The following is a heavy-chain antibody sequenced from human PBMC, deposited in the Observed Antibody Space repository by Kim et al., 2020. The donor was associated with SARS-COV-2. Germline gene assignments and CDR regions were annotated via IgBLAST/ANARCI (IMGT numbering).Heavy chain of an antibody. D-gene: IGHD6-13*01. J-gene: IGHJ3*02. Sequence: GGSLRLSCAASGFTFSNAWMSWVRQAPGKGLEWVGRIKSNTDGGTTDYAAPVKGSFTISRDDSKNTLYLQMNSLKTGDTAVYYCTTDLVGPGYSSSWCFFTFEISGQGTMVTVSS. CDR2: IKSNTDGGTT. CDR3: TTDLVGPGYSSSWCFFTFEI. CDR1: GFTFSNAW. V-gene: IGHV3-15*01.